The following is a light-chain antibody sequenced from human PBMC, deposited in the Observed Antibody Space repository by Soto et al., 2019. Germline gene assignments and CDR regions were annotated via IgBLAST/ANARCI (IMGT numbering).Light chain of an antibody. CDR3: GTWDSSLSAYV. Sequence: QSVLTQPPSVSAAPGQNVTISCSGSSSNIGNNYVSCYQQLPGTAPKLLIYDNNKRPSGIPNRSSGSKSVTSATLGITGLQTGDEDDYYCGTWDSSLSAYVFGTGTKLTVL. CDR1: SSNIGNNY. CDR2: DNN. V-gene: IGLV1-51*01. J-gene: IGLJ1*01.